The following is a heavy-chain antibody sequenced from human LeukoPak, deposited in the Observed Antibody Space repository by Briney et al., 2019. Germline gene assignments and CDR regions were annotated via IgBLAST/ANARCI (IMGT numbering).Heavy chain of an antibody. V-gene: IGHV3-23*01. Sequence: LAGGSLRLSCVASGFTFSSYAMGWVRQAPGKRPEWVSSLTDSGGTTYYVDSVKGRFTISRDNSKNTLYLQMNSLRAEDTAVYYCARVFQWLRYFDGGGAFDYWGQGTLVTVSS. CDR2: LTDSGGTT. D-gene: IGHD3-9*01. CDR3: ARVFQWLRYFDGGGAFDY. J-gene: IGHJ4*02. CDR1: GFTFSSYA.